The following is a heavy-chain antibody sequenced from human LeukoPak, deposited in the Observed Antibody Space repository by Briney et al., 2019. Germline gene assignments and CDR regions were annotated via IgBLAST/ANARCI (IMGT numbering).Heavy chain of an antibody. J-gene: IGHJ4*02. V-gene: IGHV3-7*01. CDR3: AREGRGNYYDSSGYYVY. CDR2: IKQDGSEK. Sequence: QTGGSLRLSCAASGFTFSSYWTSWVRQAPGKGLEWVANIKQDGSEKYYVDSVKGRFTISRDNAKNSLYLQMNSLRAEDTAVYYCAREGRGNYYDSSGYYVYWGQGTLVTVSS. CDR1: GFTFSSYW. D-gene: IGHD3-22*01.